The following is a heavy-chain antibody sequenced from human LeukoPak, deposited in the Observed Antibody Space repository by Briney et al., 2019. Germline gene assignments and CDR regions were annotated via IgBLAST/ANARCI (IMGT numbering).Heavy chain of an antibody. D-gene: IGHD2-21*02. CDR2: IWYDGSNK. CDR3: AKSLGLPYSFDY. Sequence: PGGSLRLSCAASGFTFSSNGMLWVRQAPGKGLEWVAVIWYDGSNKYYADSVKGRFTISRDNSKNTLYLQMNSLRAEDTAVYYCAKSLGLPYSFDYWGQGTLVTVSS. V-gene: IGHV3-33*06. CDR1: GFTFSSNG. J-gene: IGHJ4*02.